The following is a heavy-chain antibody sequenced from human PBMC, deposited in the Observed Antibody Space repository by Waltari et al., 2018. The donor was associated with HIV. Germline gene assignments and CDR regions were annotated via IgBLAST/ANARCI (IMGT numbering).Heavy chain of an antibody. J-gene: IGHJ3*02. V-gene: IGHV4-39*01. D-gene: IGHD3-22*01. CDR1: GGSIRSSRYY. CDR2: IYYSGST. Sequence: QLQLQESGPGLVKPSETLSLTCTVSGGSIRSSRYYWGWIRPPPGKGLEWIGSIYYSGSTYYNPSLKSRVTISVDTSKNQFSLKLSSVTAADTAVYYCARLQGYYYDKGAFDIWGQGTMVTVSS. CDR3: ARLQGYYYDKGAFDI.